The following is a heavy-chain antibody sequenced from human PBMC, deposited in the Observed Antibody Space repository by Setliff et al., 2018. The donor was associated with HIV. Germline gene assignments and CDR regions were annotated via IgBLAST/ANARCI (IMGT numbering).Heavy chain of an antibody. Sequence: GSLRLSCAASEFTFSSCSMNWVRQAPGKGLEWVASISSSGAHIFYADSLKGRFTISRDNGKNLLYLQMNSLRAEDTAIYYCARDLGYSSSWYYYYGMDVWGQGTTVTVSS. CDR2: ISSSGAHI. J-gene: IGHJ6*02. V-gene: IGHV3-21*06. CDR3: ARDLGYSSSWYYYYGMDV. CDR1: EFTFSSCS. D-gene: IGHD6-13*01.